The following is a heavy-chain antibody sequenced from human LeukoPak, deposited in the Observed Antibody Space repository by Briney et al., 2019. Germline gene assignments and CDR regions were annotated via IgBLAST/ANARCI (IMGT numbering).Heavy chain of an antibody. CDR3: ARVPSYSSSWSRVWFDP. J-gene: IGHJ5*02. CDR2: IIPIFDIA. V-gene: IGHV1-69*04. CDR1: GGTFSSYA. Sequence: GASVKVSCKASGGTFSSYAISWVRQAPGQGLEWMGRIIPIFDIANYAQKFQGRVTITADKSTSTAYMELSSLRSEDTAVYYCARVPSYSSSWSRVWFDPWGQGTLVTVSS. D-gene: IGHD6-13*01.